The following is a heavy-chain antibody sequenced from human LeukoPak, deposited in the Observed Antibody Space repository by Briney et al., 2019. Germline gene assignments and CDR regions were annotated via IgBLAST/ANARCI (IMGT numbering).Heavy chain of an antibody. D-gene: IGHD6-19*01. CDR3: AKVMGSGWRFDY. Sequence: PGGSLRLSCAVSGFTFSSHWMSWVRQAPGKGLEWVANINQDGSEKHYVDSVKGRFTISRDNAKNSLYLQMNSLRVEDTAVYYCAKVMGSGWRFDYWGQGTLVTVSS. CDR1: GFTFSSHW. CDR2: INQDGSEK. J-gene: IGHJ4*02. V-gene: IGHV3-7*01.